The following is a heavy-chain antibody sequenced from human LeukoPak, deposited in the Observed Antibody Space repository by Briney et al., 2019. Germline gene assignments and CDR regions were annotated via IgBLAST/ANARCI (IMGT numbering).Heavy chain of an antibody. V-gene: IGHV1-2*02. CDR3: ARGRGPGPHTVTTADY. J-gene: IGHJ4*02. D-gene: IGHD4-17*01. CDR2: INPNSGGT. CDR1: GYTFTGYY. Sequence: ASVKVSCKASGYTFTGYYMHWVRQAPGQGLEWMGWINPNSGGTNYAQKFQGRVTMTRDTSISTAYMELSRLRFDDTAVYYCARGRGPGPHTVTTADYWGQGTLVTVSS.